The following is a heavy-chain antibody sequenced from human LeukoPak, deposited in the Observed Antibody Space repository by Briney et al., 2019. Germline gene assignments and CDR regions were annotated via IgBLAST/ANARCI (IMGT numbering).Heavy chain of an antibody. Sequence: KASETLSLTCTVSGGSISSSSYYWGWIRQPPGKGLEWIGSIYYSGSTYYNPSLKSRVTISVDTSKNQFSLKLSSVTAADTAVYYCARAEEMATIPDYWGQGTLVTVSS. CDR1: GGSISSSSYY. D-gene: IGHD5-24*01. CDR3: ARAEEMATIPDY. J-gene: IGHJ4*02. V-gene: IGHV4-39*01. CDR2: IYYSGST.